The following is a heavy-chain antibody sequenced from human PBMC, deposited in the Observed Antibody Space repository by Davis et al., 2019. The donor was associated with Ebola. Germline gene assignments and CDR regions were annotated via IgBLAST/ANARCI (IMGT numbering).Heavy chain of an antibody. CDR2: ISSSSSYI. D-gene: IGHD2-15*01. CDR3: ARDPGLLDYYYYYGMDV. Sequence: PGGSLRLSCAASGFTFSDYYMSWIRQAPGKGLEWVSSISSSSSYIYYADSVKGRFTISRDNAKNSLYLQMNSLRAEDTAVYYCARDPGLLDYYYYYGMDVWGQGTTVTVSS. V-gene: IGHV3-11*06. CDR1: GFTFSDYY. J-gene: IGHJ6*02.